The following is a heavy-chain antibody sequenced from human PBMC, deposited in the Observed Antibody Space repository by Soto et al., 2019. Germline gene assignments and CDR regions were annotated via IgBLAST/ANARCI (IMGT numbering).Heavy chain of an antibody. D-gene: IGHD3-3*01. CDR2: ISSSSSTI. V-gene: IGHV3-48*02. Sequence: EVQVVESGGGLVQPGGSLRLSCAASGFTFSSNSMNWVRQAPGKGQEWISYISSSSSTIYADSVKGRFTISRDNAKNSLYLQMNSLRDEDTAVYYCARVIWSGHLTSDLWGQGTLVTVSS. CDR1: GFTFSSNS. J-gene: IGHJ5*02. CDR3: ARVIWSGHLTSDL.